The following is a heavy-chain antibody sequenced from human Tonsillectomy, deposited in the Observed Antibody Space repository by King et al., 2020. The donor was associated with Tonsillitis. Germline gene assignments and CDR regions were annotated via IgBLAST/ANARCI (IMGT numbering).Heavy chain of an antibody. CDR2: ISCNSGSI. D-gene: IGHD2-15*01. CDR1: GFRFDDYA. J-gene: IGHJ6*02. Sequence: QLVQSGGGLVQPGRSLRLSCAASGFRFDDYAMHWVRHAPGKGLEWVSGISCNSGSIGYADSVKGRFTISRDNAKNSLYLQMNSLRAEDTALYYCEKAGGRHEDYYFGMDVWGQGTTVTVSS. CDR3: EKAGGRHEDYYFGMDV. V-gene: IGHV3-9*01.